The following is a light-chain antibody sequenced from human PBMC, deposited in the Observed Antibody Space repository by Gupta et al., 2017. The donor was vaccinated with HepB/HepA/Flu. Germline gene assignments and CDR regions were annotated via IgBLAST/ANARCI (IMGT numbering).Light chain of an antibody. CDR3: QHRNGFPIT. CDR1: QGISTD. Sequence: DIQLTQSSSFLSASVGDRVSITCRASQGISTDLAWYQHQPGKAPYLLIYAASTLQSGVPSRFSGSGSGTEFTLTISSLQPEDFATYYWQHRNGFPITFGQGTRLEIK. J-gene: IGKJ5*01. CDR2: AAS. V-gene: IGKV1-9*01.